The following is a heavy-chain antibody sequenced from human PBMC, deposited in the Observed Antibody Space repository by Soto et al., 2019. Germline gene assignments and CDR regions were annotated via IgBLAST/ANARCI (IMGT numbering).Heavy chain of an antibody. CDR3: ARDLLELLGAFDI. Sequence: GWSLRLSCAASGFTFSDYYMSWIRQAPGKGLEWVSYISSSSSYTNYADSVKGRFTISRDNAKNSLYLQMNSLRAEDTAVYYCARDLLELLGAFDIWGQGTMVTVSS. D-gene: IGHD1-7*01. CDR2: ISSSSSYT. J-gene: IGHJ3*02. CDR1: GFTFSDYY. V-gene: IGHV3-11*06.